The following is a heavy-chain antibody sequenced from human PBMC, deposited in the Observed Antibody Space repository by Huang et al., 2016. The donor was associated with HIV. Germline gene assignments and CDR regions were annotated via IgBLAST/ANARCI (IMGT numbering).Heavy chain of an antibody. CDR2: SSASSGDT. CDR3: ARDPKYHRIGYYRQRRGIDI. D-gene: IGHD3-22*01. Sequence: QIQLMQSGPELKQPGASVKVSCKASGYTFTSYGITWLRQAPGQGPEWMGLSSASSGDTEYAQKFQGRVTLTTDTSTNIAYMELRSLRSDDTAKYYCARDPKYHRIGYYRQRRGIDIWGQGTMVIVSS. J-gene: IGHJ3*02. CDR1: GYTFTSYG. V-gene: IGHV1-18*01.